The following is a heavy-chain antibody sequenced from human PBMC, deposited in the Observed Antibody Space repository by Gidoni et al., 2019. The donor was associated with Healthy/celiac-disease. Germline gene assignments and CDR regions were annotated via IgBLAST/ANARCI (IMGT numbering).Heavy chain of an antibody. D-gene: IGHD3-9*01. CDR2: INHSGST. J-gene: IGHJ4*02. CDR3: ARILTGYYDY. Sequence: QVQLQQWGAGLLKPSETLSLTCAVSGGSFSGYYWSWIRQPPGKGLEWIGEINHSGSTNYNPSLKSRVTISVDTSKNQFSLKLSSVTAADTAVYYCARILTGYYDYWGQGTLVTVSP. CDR1: GGSFSGYY. V-gene: IGHV4-34*01.